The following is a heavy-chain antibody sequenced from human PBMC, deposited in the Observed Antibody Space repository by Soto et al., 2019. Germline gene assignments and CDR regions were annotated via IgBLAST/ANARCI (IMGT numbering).Heavy chain of an antibody. J-gene: IGHJ6*02. CDR3: AREAVSSFYYYYGMDV. CDR2: INPNSGGT. V-gene: IGHV1-2*04. D-gene: IGHD6-6*01. Sequence: GASVKVSCKASGYTFTGYYMHWVRQAPGQGLEWMGWINPNSGGTNYAQKFQGWVTMTRDTSISTAYMELSRLRSDDTAVYYCAREAVSSFYYYYGMDVWGQGTTVTVSS. CDR1: GYTFTGYY.